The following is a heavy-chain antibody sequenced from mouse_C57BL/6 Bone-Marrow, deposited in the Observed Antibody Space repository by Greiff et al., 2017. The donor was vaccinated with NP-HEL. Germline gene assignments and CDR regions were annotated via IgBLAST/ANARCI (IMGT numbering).Heavy chain of an antibody. CDR3: TTNYDEASWFAY. CDR2: IDPENGDT. D-gene: IGHD2-4*01. Sequence: EVKLVESGAELVRPGASVKLSCTASGFNIKDDYMHWVKQRPEQGLEWIGWIDPENGDTEYASKFQGKATITADTSSNTAYLQLSSLTSEDTAVYYCTTNYDEASWFAYWGQGTLVTVSA. V-gene: IGHV14-4*01. CDR1: GFNIKDDY. J-gene: IGHJ3*01.